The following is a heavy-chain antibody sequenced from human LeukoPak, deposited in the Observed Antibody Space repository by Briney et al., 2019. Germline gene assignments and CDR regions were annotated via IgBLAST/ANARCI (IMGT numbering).Heavy chain of an antibody. CDR3: AKSPGYSSSWPNYFDY. D-gene: IGHD6-13*01. Sequence: GGSLRLSCAASGFTFSSYAMSWVRQAPGKGLEWVSAISGSGGSTDYADSVKGRFTISRDNSKNTLYLQMNSLRAEDTAVYYCAKSPGYSSSWPNYFDYWGQGTLVTVSS. CDR2: ISGSGGST. V-gene: IGHV3-23*01. CDR1: GFTFSSYA. J-gene: IGHJ4*02.